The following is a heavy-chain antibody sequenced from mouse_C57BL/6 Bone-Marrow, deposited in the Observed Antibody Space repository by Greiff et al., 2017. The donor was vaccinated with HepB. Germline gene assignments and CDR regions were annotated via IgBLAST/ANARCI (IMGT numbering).Heavy chain of an antibody. J-gene: IGHJ1*03. V-gene: IGHV10-3*01. Sequence: DAGGGLVQPKGSLKLSCAASGFTFNTYAMHWVRQAPGKGLEWVARIRSKSSNYATYYADSVKDRFTVSRDDSQSMLYLQMNNLKTEDTAMYYCVRMEYYYGSSYGYFDVWGTGTTVTVSS. CDR1: GFTFNTYA. D-gene: IGHD1-1*01. CDR2: IRSKSSNYAT. CDR3: VRMEYYYGSSYGYFDV.